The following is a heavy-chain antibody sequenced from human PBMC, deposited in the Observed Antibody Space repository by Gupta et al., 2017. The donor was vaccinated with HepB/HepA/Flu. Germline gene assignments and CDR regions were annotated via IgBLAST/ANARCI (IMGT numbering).Heavy chain of an antibody. V-gene: IGHV3-13*01. D-gene: IGHD6-6*01. CDR2: IGRGGDT. CDR3: AREVPDVSSGGWYLDL. J-gene: IGHJ2*01. Sequence: EVQLVESGGGLVQPGGSLRLSCAASGFTFSTHDFHWVRQVSGKSLEWVSAIGRGGDTYYPGSVKGRFTISRENAKNSLYLQMNSLRAGDTAVYYCAREVPDVSSGGWYLDLWGCGTLVTVSS. CDR1: GFTFSTHD.